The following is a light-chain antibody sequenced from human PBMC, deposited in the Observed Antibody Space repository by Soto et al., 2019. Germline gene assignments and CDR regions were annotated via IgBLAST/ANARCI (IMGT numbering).Light chain of an antibody. CDR2: DAS. V-gene: IGKV3-15*01. CDR3: QQYNNWLKWT. Sequence: EIVMTQSPATLSVSPGERATLSCRASQSISSNLAWYQQKPGQGPRLLIYDASTRATGIPARFSGSGSGTDFTLTISSLQSEDFTVYYCQQYNNWLKWTFGKGTKV. J-gene: IGKJ1*01. CDR1: QSISSN.